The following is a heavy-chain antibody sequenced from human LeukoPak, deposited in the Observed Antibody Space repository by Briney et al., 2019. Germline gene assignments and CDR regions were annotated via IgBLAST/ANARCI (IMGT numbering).Heavy chain of an antibody. Sequence: SETLSLTCAVYGGSFSGYYWSWIRQPPGKGLEWIGEINHSRSTNYNPSLKSRVTISVDTSKNQFSLKLSSVTAADTAVYYCARVRVWGCSSSWYGGRDFDYWGQGTLVTVSS. D-gene: IGHD6-13*01. CDR1: GGSFSGYY. CDR3: ARVRVWGCSSSWYGGRDFDY. CDR2: INHSRST. V-gene: IGHV4-34*01. J-gene: IGHJ4*02.